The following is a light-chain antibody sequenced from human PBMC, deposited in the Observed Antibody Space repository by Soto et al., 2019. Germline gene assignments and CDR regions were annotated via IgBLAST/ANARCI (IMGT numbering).Light chain of an antibody. CDR1: QSIANY. Sequence: IQMTQSPSSLSASVGDRVTITCRASQSIANYLNWYQQKPGKAPKLLIYAASTLESGVPSRFSATVSGTEFSLTITSLQPEDFATYYCQQLFDSPITFGQGTRLEIK. J-gene: IGKJ5*01. CDR3: QQLFDSPIT. V-gene: IGKV1-39*01. CDR2: AAS.